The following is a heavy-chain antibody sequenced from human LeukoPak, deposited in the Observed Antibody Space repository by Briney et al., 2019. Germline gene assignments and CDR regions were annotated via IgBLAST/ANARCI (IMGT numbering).Heavy chain of an antibody. Sequence: PGGSLRLSCAASGFTISRHYMSWVRQAPGKGLEWVALSYSGGSTYYADSVEGRFTISRDNPESMLFLQMNSLRADDTAVYYCERGPDVDGYIHAPFDYWGQGALVTVSS. CDR2: SYSGGST. J-gene: IGHJ4*02. CDR1: GFTISRHY. D-gene: IGHD5-24*01. V-gene: IGHV3-53*01. CDR3: ERGPDVDGYIHAPFDY.